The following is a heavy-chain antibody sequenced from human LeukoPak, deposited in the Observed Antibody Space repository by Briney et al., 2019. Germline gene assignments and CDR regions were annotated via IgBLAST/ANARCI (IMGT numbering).Heavy chain of an antibody. CDR2: IKSKTDGGTT. CDR1: GFTFSNAW. Sequence: GGSLRLSCAASGFTFSNAWMSWVRQAPGKGLEWGGRIKSKTDGGTTDYAAPVKGRFTISRDDSKNTLYLQMNSLKTEDTAVYYCTTSAERTRAYDSSGYYFSDYFDYWGQGTLVTVSS. J-gene: IGHJ4*02. CDR3: TTSAERTRAYDSSGYYFSDYFDY. V-gene: IGHV3-15*01. D-gene: IGHD3-22*01.